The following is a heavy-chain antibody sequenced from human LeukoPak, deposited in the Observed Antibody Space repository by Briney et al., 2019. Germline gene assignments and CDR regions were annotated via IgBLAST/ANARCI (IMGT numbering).Heavy chain of an antibody. Sequence: VASVKVSCKASGGTFSSYAISWVRQAPGQGLEWMGRIIPIFGTANYAQKFQGRVTITTDESTSTAYMELSSLRSEDTAVYYCARKTAVADFDYWGQGTLVTVSS. CDR1: GGTFSSYA. D-gene: IGHD6-19*01. CDR3: ARKTAVADFDY. CDR2: IIPIFGTA. V-gene: IGHV1-69*05. J-gene: IGHJ4*02.